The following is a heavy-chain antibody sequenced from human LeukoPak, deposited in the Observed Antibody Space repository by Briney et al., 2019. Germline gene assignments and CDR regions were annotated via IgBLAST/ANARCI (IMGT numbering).Heavy chain of an antibody. J-gene: IGHJ6*03. V-gene: IGHV4-39*07. CDR3: ARGRRNLQSRAYYYYYYMDV. CDR2: IYHSGST. D-gene: IGHD1-14*01. Sequence: SETLSLTCTVSGGSISSSSYYWGWSRQPPGKGLEWIGSIYHSGSTNYNPSLKSRVTISVDTSKNQFSLKLSSVTAADTAVYYCARGRRNLQSRAYYYYYYMDVWGKGTTVTVSS. CDR1: GGSISSSSYY.